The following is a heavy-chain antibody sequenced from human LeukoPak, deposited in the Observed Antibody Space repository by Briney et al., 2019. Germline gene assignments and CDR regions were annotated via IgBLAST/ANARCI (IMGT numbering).Heavy chain of an antibody. CDR2: INPNSGGT. CDR3: ARGLGSYYFYYCYYMDV. V-gene: IGHV1-2*02. J-gene: IGHJ6*03. D-gene: IGHD1-26*01. CDR1: GYTFTGYY. Sequence: ASVKVSCKASGYTFTGYYMHWVRQAPGQGLEWMGWINPNSGGTNYAQKFQGRVTMTRDTSISTAYMELSRLRSDDTAVYYCARGLGSYYFYYCYYMDVWGKGTTVTISS.